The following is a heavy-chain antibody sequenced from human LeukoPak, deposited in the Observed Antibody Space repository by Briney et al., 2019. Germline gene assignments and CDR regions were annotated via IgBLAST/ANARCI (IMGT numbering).Heavy chain of an antibody. V-gene: IGHV4-59*02. Sequence: SETLSLTCTVSGGSVSSYYWSWIRQPPGKGLEWIGYIYYSGSTNYNPSLKSRVTISVDTSKNQFSLKLSSVTAADTAVYYCAREAGGYSYGYLRYYYYYYMDVWGKGTTVTVSS. CDR1: GGSVSSYY. CDR3: AREAGGYSYGYLRYYYYYYMDV. J-gene: IGHJ6*03. CDR2: IYYSGST. D-gene: IGHD5-18*01.